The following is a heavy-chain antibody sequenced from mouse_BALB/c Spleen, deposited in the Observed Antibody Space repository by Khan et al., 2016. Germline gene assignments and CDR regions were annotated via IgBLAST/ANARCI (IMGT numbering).Heavy chain of an antibody. CDR1: GYSFTGYF. Sequence: VRLQQSGPELVKPGASVKISCKASGYSFTGYFMNWAKQSHGKSLEWIGRINPYNGDTFYNQKFKGKATLTVDKASSTGHRELLRLTTEDSAVYYSGRFYYCAMDYWGRATSVTVSS. J-gene: IGHJ4*01. CDR3: GRFYYCAMDY. CDR2: INPYNGDT. V-gene: IGHV1-37*01.